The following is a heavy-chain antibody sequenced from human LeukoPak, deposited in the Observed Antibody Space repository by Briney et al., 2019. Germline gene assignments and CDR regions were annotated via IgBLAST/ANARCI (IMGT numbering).Heavy chain of an antibody. V-gene: IGHV3-30-3*01. CDR1: GFTFSSYA. CDR3: AGDWKQQPEDYYYGMDV. CDR2: ISYDGSNK. D-gene: IGHD6-13*01. J-gene: IGHJ6*02. Sequence: GGSLRLSCAASGFTFSSYAMHWVRQAPGKGLEWVAVISYDGSNKYYADSVKGRFTISRDNSKNTLYLQMNSLRAEDTAVYYCAGDWKQQPEDYYYGMDVWGQGTTVTVSS.